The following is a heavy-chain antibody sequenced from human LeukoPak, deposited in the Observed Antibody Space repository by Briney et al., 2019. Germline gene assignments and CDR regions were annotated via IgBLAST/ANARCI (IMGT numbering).Heavy chain of an antibody. V-gene: IGHV1-69*01. Sequence: SVKVSCKASGGTFSSYAISWVRQAPGQGLEWMGGIIPIFGTANYAQKFQGRVTITADESTSTAYTELSSLRSEDTAVYYCARVQNYDFWSGSNWFDPWGQGTLVTVSS. CDR2: IIPIFGTA. J-gene: IGHJ5*02. CDR3: ARVQNYDFWSGSNWFDP. D-gene: IGHD3-3*01. CDR1: GGTFSSYA.